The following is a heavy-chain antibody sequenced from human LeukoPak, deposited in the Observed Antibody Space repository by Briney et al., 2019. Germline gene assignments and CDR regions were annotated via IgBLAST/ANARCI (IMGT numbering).Heavy chain of an antibody. J-gene: IGHJ4*02. CDR1: GGSFSGYY. CDR3: ARDLDSSGYYLDY. Sequence: PSETLSLTCAVYGGSFSGYYWSWIRQPPGKGLEWIGEINHSGNTNYNPSLKSRVTISVDTSKNQFSLKLNSVTAADTAVYYCARDLDSSGYYLDYWGQGTLATVSS. V-gene: IGHV4-34*01. D-gene: IGHD3-22*01. CDR2: INHSGNT.